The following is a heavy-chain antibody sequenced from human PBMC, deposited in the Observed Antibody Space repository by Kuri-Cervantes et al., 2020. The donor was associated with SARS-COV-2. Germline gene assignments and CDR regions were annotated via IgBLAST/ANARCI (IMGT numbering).Heavy chain of an antibody. CDR1: GYSISSGYY. V-gene: IGHV4-61*01. Sequence: GSLRLSCTVSGYSISSGYYWGWIRQPPGKGLEWTGYIYYSGSTNYNPSLKSRITISVDTSKNQFSLNLTSVTAADTAVYFCARSGWYSRGVTYRHLDVWGKGTTVTVSS. J-gene: IGHJ6*04. CDR3: ARSGWYSRGVTYRHLDV. CDR2: IYYSGST. D-gene: IGHD6-19*01.